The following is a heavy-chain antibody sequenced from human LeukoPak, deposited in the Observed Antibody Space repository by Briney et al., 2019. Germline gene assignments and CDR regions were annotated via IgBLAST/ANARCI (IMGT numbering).Heavy chain of an antibody. D-gene: IGHD3-3*01. CDR3: ARGGSGYQLFDY. V-gene: IGHV1-2*02. J-gene: IGHJ4*02. CDR2: INPNSGDT. CDR1: GYTFTGYY. Sequence: ASVKVSCKASGYTFTGYYMHWVRQAPGQGLEWMGWINPNSGDTNYAQKFQGRVTMTRDTSISTAYMELSRLRSDDTAVYYCARGGSGYQLFDYWGQGTLVTVSS.